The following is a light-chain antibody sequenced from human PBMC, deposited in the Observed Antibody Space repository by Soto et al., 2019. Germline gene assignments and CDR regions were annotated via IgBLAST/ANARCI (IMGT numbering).Light chain of an antibody. CDR3: AAWDGSLNGWV. Sequence: QSVLTQAPSVSGTPGQRVTISCSGSSSNIGSNTVSWYQQVPGTAPKVLIYSNVQRPSGVPDRFSGSKSGTSASLAIGGLQSEDEADSYCAAWDGSLNGWVFGGGTKVTVL. J-gene: IGLJ3*02. CDR2: SNV. CDR1: SSNIGSNT. V-gene: IGLV1-44*01.